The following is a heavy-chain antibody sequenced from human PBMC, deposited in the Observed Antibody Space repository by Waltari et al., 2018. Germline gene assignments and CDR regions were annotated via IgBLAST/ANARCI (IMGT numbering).Heavy chain of an antibody. J-gene: IGHJ6*02. CDR1: GSTFSTHA. CDR2: ISPIFGTP. V-gene: IGHV1-69*01. D-gene: IGHD3-22*01. CDR3: AGCRDSSGYLNCMDV. Sequence: QVQLVQSGAEVKKVGSSVKVSCKASGSTFSTHALSWVRQAPGHGLEWMGGISPIFGTPSYAQVFQGRVTITADESTSTVYMEMSMLRSDDTAIYYCAGCRDSSGYLNCMDVWGQGTTVTVSS.